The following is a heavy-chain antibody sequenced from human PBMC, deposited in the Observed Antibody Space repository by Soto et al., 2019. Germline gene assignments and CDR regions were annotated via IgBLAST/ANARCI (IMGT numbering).Heavy chain of an antibody. CDR2: INSDGSST. CDR3: ALAVEQLVSPFDY. V-gene: IGHV3-74*01. J-gene: IGHJ4*02. Sequence: GGSLRLSCAASGFTFSSYWMHWVRQAPGKGLVWVSRINSDGSSTSYADSVKGRFTISRDNAKNTLYLQMNSLRAEDTAVYYCALAVEQLVSPFDYWGQGTLVTVSS. CDR1: GFTFSSYW. D-gene: IGHD6-6*01.